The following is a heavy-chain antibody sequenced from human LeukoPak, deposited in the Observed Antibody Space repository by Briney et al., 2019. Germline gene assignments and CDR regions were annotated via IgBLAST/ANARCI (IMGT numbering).Heavy chain of an antibody. Sequence: SVKVSCKASGGTFSSYTISWVRQAPGQGLEWMGRIIPILGIANYAQKFQGRVTITADKSTSTAYMELSSLRSEGTAVYYCARDIDIVVVPAAMGSWFDPWGQGTLVTVSS. J-gene: IGHJ5*02. CDR1: GGTFSSYT. CDR3: ARDIDIVVVPAAMGSWFDP. D-gene: IGHD2-2*01. CDR2: IIPILGIA. V-gene: IGHV1-69*04.